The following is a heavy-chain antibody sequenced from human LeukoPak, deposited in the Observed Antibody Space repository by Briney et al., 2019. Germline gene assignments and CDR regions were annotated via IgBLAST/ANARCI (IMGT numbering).Heavy chain of an antibody. CDR3: ARVGTTVTKGSRYYFDY. J-gene: IGHJ4*02. V-gene: IGHV1-18*01. D-gene: IGHD4-17*01. CDR2: ISAYNGNR. CDR1: GYSFTSYG. Sequence: GASVKVSCKASGYSFTSYGISWVRQAPGQGLEWMGWISAYNGNRNYAQKLQGRVTMTTDTSTSTAYMELRSLRSDDTAVYYCARVGTTVTKGSRYYFDYWGQGTLVTVTS.